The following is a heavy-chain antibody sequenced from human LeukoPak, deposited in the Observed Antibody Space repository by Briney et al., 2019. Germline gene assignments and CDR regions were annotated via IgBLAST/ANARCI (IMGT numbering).Heavy chain of an antibody. CDR3: ARRWSFDH. CDR2: ISYDGSNK. D-gene: IGHD6-13*01. Sequence: GGSLRLSCAASGFTFSSYGMHWVRQAPGKGLEWVAVISYDGSNKYYADSVKGRFTISRDNSKNTLYLQMNSLRVEDTAVYYCARRWSFDHWGQGTLATVSS. J-gene: IGHJ4*02. CDR1: GFTFSSYG. V-gene: IGHV3-30*03.